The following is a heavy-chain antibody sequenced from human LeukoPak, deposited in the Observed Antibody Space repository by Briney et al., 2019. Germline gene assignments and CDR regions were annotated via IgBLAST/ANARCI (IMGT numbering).Heavy chain of an antibody. CDR1: GVSIGTYY. D-gene: IGHD4-17*01. V-gene: IGHV4-59*08. J-gene: IGHJ4*02. CDR3: ARLEDYVLEY. Sequence: PSETLSLTCSVSGVSIGTYYWSWVRQPPGKRLEWIGYTNYRGTTSYNPSLKSRVTISVDTSKNQFFLALRSATAADTAVYYCARLEDYVLEYWGLGTLVTVSS. CDR2: TNYRGTT.